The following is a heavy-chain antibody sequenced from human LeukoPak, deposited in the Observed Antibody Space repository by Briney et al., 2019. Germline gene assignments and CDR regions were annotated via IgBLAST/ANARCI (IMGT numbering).Heavy chain of an antibody. Sequence: GGSLRLSYAASGFTFSCFIMTWVRQAPGKGLQWVSYISSSSVTIYYADSVKGRFTISRDNAKNSLYLQMNSLRAEDTAVYYCARGRDDYGDYGLEAKWFDPWGQGTLVTVSS. J-gene: IGHJ5*02. V-gene: IGHV3-48*04. CDR2: ISSSSVTI. CDR1: GFTFSCFI. CDR3: ARGRDDYGDYGLEAKWFDP. D-gene: IGHD4-17*01.